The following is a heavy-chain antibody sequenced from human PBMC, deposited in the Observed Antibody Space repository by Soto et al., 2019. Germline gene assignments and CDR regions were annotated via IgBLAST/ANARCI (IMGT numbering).Heavy chain of an antibody. V-gene: IGHV1-69*01. D-gene: IGHD7-27*01. J-gene: IGHJ6*02. CDR2: IIPLFGTT. Sequence: QVQVVQSGVEVRRPGSSVKVSCKASGDTFKNCVISWVRQAPGQGLEWMGGIIPLFGTTDFAQRFQGRLTITTDESTTTAYMELSTLRSEDTATYYCAAELGVGKLSGVWGQGTTVSVSS. CDR1: GDTFKNCV. CDR3: AAELGVGKLSGV.